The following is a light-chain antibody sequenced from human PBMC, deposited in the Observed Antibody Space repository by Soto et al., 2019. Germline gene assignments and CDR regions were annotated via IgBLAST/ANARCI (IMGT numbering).Light chain of an antibody. CDR1: SGHSSYA. J-gene: IGLJ2*01. Sequence: QPMLTQSPSASASLGASDKLTCTLSSGHSSYAIAWHQQQPEKGPRYLMKLDSDGSHTKGDAIPDRFSGSSSGAERYLTISSLQSEDEADYYCQTWGTGIHVVFGGGTKLTVL. CDR3: QTWGTGIHVV. CDR2: LDSDGSH. V-gene: IGLV4-69*01.